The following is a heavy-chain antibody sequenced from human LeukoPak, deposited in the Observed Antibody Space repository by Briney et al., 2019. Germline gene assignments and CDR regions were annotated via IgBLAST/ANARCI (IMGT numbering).Heavy chain of an antibody. CDR1: GFTFSSYG. V-gene: IGHV3-30*02. J-gene: IGHJ3*02. Sequence: GGSLRLSRAASGFTFSSYGMHWVRQAPGKGLEWVAFIRYDGSNKYYADSVKGRFTISRDNSKNTLYLQMNSLRAEDTAVYYCAKDRAGWPYDAFDIWGQGTMVTVSS. D-gene: IGHD6-19*01. CDR3: AKDRAGWPYDAFDI. CDR2: IRYDGSNK.